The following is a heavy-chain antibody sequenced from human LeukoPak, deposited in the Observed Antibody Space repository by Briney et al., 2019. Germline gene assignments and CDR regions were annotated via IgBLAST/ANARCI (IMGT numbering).Heavy chain of an antibody. V-gene: IGHV1-69*04. Sequence: ASVKVSCNASGGSFSSYAISWVRHAPGQGHEWMGRLIPILGIANSAQKSRGRSTITPDISTSTAYMELSSVRSEDTAVYYCARNLRSWGQGTLVTVSS. D-gene: IGHD3-10*01. CDR2: LIPILGIA. CDR1: GGSFSSYA. CDR3: ARNLRS. J-gene: IGHJ4*02.